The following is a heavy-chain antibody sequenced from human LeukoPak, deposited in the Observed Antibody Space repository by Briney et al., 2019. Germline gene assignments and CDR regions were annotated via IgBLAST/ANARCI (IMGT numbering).Heavy chain of an antibody. J-gene: IGHJ4*02. Sequence: GGSLRLSCAASGFTLRSYGMHWVRQAPGKGLEGVAVISYDGSKKYYADSVKGRFTISRDSSKNTLYLQMNSLRAEDTAVYYCAKDLSSSWSLDYWGQGTLVTVSS. CDR3: AKDLSSSWSLDY. CDR1: GFTLRSYG. CDR2: ISYDGSKK. D-gene: IGHD6-13*01. V-gene: IGHV3-30*18.